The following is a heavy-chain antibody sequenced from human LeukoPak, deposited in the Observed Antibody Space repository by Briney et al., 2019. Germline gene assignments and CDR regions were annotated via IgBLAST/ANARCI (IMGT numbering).Heavy chain of an antibody. D-gene: IGHD3-22*01. Sequence: SETLSLTCTVSGGSISSYYWSWIRQPPGKGLEWIGYIYYSGSTNYNPSLESRVTISVDTSKNQFSLKLSSVTAADTAVYYCASYRDYYDSSGYFDYWGQGTLVTVS. CDR2: IYYSGST. CDR3: ASYRDYYDSSGYFDY. V-gene: IGHV4-59*01. CDR1: GGSISSYY. J-gene: IGHJ4*02.